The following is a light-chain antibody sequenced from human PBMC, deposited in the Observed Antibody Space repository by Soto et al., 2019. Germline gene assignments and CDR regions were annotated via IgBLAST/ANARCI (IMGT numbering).Light chain of an antibody. CDR2: EGS. J-gene: IGLJ3*02. CDR3: CSYAGRSTLV. Sequence: QSVLTQPASVSGSPGQSITISCTGSSSDVGSYNLVSWQQQYPGKAPKLMIYEGSKRPSGVSNRFSGSKSGNTASLTISGLQAEDEADYYCCSYAGRSTLVFGGGTKLTVL. V-gene: IGLV2-23*01. CDR1: SSDVGSYNL.